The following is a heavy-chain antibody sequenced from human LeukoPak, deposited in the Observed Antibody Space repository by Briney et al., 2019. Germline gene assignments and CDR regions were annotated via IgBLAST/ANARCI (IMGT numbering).Heavy chain of an antibody. Sequence: PSETLSLTCTVSGGSISSYYWSWIRQPAGKGLEWIGFIYYSGSPNYNPSLKSRVTISLDTSTKQFSLKLRSVTAADTAVYYCARVSGYDWESFYDYWGQGTLVTVSS. J-gene: IGHJ4*02. CDR1: GGSISSYY. CDR3: ARVSGYDWESFYDY. V-gene: IGHV4-59*01. D-gene: IGHD5-12*01. CDR2: IYYSGSP.